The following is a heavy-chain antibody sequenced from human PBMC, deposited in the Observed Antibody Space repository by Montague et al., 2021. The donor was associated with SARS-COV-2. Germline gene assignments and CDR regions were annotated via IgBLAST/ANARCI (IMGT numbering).Heavy chain of an antibody. CDR1: GGSFSGYY. CDR3: AMPYCSSTSCCLYYGMDV. J-gene: IGHJ6*04. Sequence: SETLSLTCAVYGGSFSGYYWSWIRQPPGKGLEWIGEINHSGSTNXNPSLKSRVTISVDTSKNQFSLKLSSVTAADTAVYYCAMPYCSSTSCCLYYGMDVWGKGTTVTVSS. D-gene: IGHD2-2*01. V-gene: IGHV4-34*01. CDR2: INHSGST.